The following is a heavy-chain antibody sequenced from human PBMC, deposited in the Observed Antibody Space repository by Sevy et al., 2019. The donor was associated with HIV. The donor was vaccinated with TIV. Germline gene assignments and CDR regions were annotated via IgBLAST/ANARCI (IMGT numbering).Heavy chain of an antibody. D-gene: IGHD2-21*02. J-gene: IGHJ3*02. CDR2: ISSSGSSI. CDR1: GFTFSSFS. CDR3: ARASGPYCGGDCLYAFNI. Sequence: GGSLRLSCAASGFTFSSFSMNWVRQAPGKTLEWISYISSSGSSIYYADSEKRRFSKSRDNAKRSLYLQMNSLRDEEPAVYYCARASGPYCGGDCLYAFNIWGQGTMVTVSS. V-gene: IGHV3-48*02.